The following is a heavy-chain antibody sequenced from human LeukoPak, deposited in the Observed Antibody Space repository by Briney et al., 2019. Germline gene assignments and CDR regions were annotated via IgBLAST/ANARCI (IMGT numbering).Heavy chain of an antibody. D-gene: IGHD6-19*01. CDR3: AKEPYSSGWVYYFDY. CDR2: ISGSGGST. CDR1: GFTFSSYA. V-gene: IGHV3-23*01. Sequence: GGSLRLSCAASGFTFSSYAMSWVRQAPGKGLEWVSAISGSGGSTYYADSVKGRFTISSDNSKNTLYLQMNSLRAEDTAVYYCAKEPYSSGWVYYFDYWGQGTLVTVSS. J-gene: IGHJ4*02.